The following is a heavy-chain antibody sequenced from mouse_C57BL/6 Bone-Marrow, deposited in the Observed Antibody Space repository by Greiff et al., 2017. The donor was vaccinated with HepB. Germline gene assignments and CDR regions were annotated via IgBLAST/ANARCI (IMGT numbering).Heavy chain of an antibody. CDR3: ARGDSSDY. V-gene: IGHV1-50*01. CDR1: GYTFTSYW. Sequence: QVQLQQSGAELVKPGASVKLSCKASGYTFTSYWMQWVKQRPGQGLEWIGEIDPSDSYTNYNQKFKGKATLTVDTSSSTAYMQLSSLTSEDSAVYYCARGDSSDYWGQGTTLTVSS. CDR2: IDPSDSYT. D-gene: IGHD3-2*01. J-gene: IGHJ2*01.